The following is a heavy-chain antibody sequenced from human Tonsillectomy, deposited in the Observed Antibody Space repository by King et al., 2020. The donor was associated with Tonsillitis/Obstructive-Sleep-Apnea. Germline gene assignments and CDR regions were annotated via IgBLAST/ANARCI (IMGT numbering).Heavy chain of an antibody. J-gene: IGHJ4*02. CDR1: GFTFSDYY. CDR2: ISSSSSYT. CDR3: ARAPISTIFGVVANFDY. D-gene: IGHD3-3*01. Sequence: QVQLVESGGGLVKPGGSLRLSCAASGFTFSDYYMSWIRQAPGKGLEWVSYISSSSSYTNYADSVKGRFTISRDNAKNSLYLQMNSLRAEDTAVYYCARAPISTIFGVVANFDYWGQGTLVTGSS. V-gene: IGHV3-11*05.